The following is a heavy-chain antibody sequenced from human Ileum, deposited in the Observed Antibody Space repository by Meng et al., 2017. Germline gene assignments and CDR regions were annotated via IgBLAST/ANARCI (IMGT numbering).Heavy chain of an antibody. CDR1: GFTFSDYA. CDR2: MNSGGSGT. J-gene: IGHJ4*02. CDR3: ANGYSPDY. V-gene: IGHV3-23*01. Sequence: GESLKISCAASGFTFSDYAMSWVRQAPGKGLEWVSGMNSGGSGTYYADSVKVRFSISRDNSKNTLFLQMNSLRVEDTAVYYCANGYSPDYWGQGTLVTVSS. D-gene: IGHD5-12*01.